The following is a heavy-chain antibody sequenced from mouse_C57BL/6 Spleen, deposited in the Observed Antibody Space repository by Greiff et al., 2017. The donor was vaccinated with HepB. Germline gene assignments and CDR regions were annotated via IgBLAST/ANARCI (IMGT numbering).Heavy chain of an antibody. D-gene: IGHD1-1*01. CDR1: GFNIKNTY. J-gene: IGHJ2*01. CDR2: IDPANGNT. V-gene: IGHV14-3*01. Sequence: EVQLQQSVAELVRPGASVKLSCTASGFNIKNTYMHWVKQRPEQGLEWIGRIDPANGNTKYAPKFQGKAPITADTSSNTAYLQLSSLTSEDTAIYYCARSNFGYYGSSYFDYWGQGTTLTVSS. CDR3: ARSNFGYYGSSYFDY.